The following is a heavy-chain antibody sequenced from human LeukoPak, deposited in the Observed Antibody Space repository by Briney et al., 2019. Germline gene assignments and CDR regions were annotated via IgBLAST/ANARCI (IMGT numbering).Heavy chain of an antibody. CDR3: ARVAWGTAMVTGEPDY. J-gene: IGHJ4*02. Sequence: HWASVKVSCKASGYTFTDYYMHWVRQAPGQGLEWMGGIIPIFGTANYAQKFQGRVTITADESTSTAYMELSSLRSEDTAVYYCARVAWGTAMVTGEPDYWGQGTLVTVSS. V-gene: IGHV1-69*13. CDR1: GYTFTDYY. D-gene: IGHD5-18*01. CDR2: IIPIFGTA.